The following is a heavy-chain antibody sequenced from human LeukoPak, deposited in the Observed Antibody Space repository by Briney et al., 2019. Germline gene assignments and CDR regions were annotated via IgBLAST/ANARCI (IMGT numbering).Heavy chain of an antibody. Sequence: ASVTVSFKASGYTFTSYYMHWVRQAPGQGLEWMGIINPSGGSTSYAQKFQGRVTITRDMSTSTVYMELSSLRSEDTAVYYCARAAPDDVGSYYYYYMDVWGKGTTVTVSS. CDR1: GYTFTSYY. V-gene: IGHV1-46*01. CDR3: ARAAPDDVGSYYYYYMDV. J-gene: IGHJ6*03. D-gene: IGHD1-26*01. CDR2: INPSGGST.